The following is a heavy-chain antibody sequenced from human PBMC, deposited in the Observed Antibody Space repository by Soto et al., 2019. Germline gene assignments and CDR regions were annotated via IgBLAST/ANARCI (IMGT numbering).Heavy chain of an antibody. CDR3: AREVGGSCYLGMCGGVGWFDP. J-gene: IGHJ5*02. D-gene: IGHD2-15*01. Sequence: EVQLVESGGGLIQPGGSLRLSCAASGFTVSSNYMSWVRQAPGKGLEWVSVIYSGGSTYYADSVKGRFTISRDNSKNTLYLQMNSLRAEDTAVYYCAREVGGSCYLGMCGGVGWFDPWGQGTLVTVSS. CDR1: GFTVSSNY. CDR2: IYSGGST. V-gene: IGHV3-53*01.